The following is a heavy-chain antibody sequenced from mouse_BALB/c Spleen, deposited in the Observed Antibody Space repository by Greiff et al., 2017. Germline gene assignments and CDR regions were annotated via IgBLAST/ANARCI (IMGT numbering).Heavy chain of an antibody. CDR2: IWSGGST. Sequence: VKLMESGPGLVQPSQSLSITCTVSGFSLTSYGVHWVRQSPGKGLEWLGVIWSGGSTDYNAAFISRLSISKDNSKSQVFFKMNSLQANDTAIYYCASLRNYAMDYWGQGTSVTVSS. CDR3: ASLRNYAMDY. CDR1: GFSLTSYG. D-gene: IGHD1-1*01. V-gene: IGHV2-2*02. J-gene: IGHJ4*01.